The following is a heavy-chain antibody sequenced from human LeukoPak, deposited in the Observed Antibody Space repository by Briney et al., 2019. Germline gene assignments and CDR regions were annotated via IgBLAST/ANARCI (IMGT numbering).Heavy chain of an antibody. CDR3: ARPLGYCSGTNCFNWFDP. D-gene: IGHD2-2*01. Sequence: SETLSLTCTVSGGSISSSSYYWGWIRQPPGKGLEWIGTIYYSGSTYYNPSLKSRVTISVDTSKNQFSLNLSSVTAADTAVYYCARPLGYCSGTNCFNWFDPWGQGTLVTVSS. CDR1: GGSISSSSYY. J-gene: IGHJ5*02. CDR2: IYYSGST. V-gene: IGHV4-39*01.